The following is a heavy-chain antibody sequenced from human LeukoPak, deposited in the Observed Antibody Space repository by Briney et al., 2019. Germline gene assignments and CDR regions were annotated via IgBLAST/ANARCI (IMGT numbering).Heavy chain of an antibody. CDR3: ARDGYSSGRD. D-gene: IGHD6-19*01. J-gene: IGHJ4*02. CDR1: GGTFSSYA. CDR2: IIPILGIA. V-gene: IGHV1-69*04. Sequence: SVKVSCKASGGTFSSYAISWVRQAPGQGLEWMGRIIPILGIANYAQKFQGRVTITADKSTSTAYMELSGLRSEDTAVYYCARDGYSSGRDWGQGTLVTVSS.